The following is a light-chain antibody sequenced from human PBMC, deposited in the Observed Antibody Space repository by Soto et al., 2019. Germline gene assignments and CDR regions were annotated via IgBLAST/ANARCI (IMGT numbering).Light chain of an antibody. CDR1: SSDVGSYNL. Sequence: QSALTQPASVSGSPGQSITISCTGTSSDVGSYNLVSWYQQHPGKAPKLMIYEGSKRSSGVSNRFSGSKSGNTASLTISGLQAEDEADYYCCSYAGSSILFGGGTKLTVL. J-gene: IGLJ2*01. CDR3: CSYAGSSIL. V-gene: IGLV2-23*01. CDR2: EGS.